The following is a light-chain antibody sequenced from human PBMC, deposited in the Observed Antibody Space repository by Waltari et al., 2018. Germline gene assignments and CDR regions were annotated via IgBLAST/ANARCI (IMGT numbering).Light chain of an antibody. Sequence: YVVTQPPSVSVAPGKTARLTCEGENIETKSVNWYQQKAGQAPLLVMFDDSDRPAGIPERFSGSNSGSTATLTINWVEPGDEADYHCQVWDDTNNSGVFGGGTKLTVL. CDR2: DDS. J-gene: IGLJ3*02. CDR3: QVWDDTNNSGV. CDR1: NIETKS. V-gene: IGLV3-21*04.